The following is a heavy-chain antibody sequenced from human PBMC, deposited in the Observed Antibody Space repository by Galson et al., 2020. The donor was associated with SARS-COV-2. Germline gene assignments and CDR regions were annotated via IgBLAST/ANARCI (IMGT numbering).Heavy chain of an antibody. D-gene: IGHD3-22*01. Sequence: KTSETLSLTCTVSGGSISSGGYYWSWIRQHPGKGLEWIGYIYYSGSTYYNPSLKSRVTISVDTSKNQFSLKLSSVAAADTAVYYCARVRTTMIVVVITSDAFDIWGQGTMVTVSS. CDR3: ARVRTTMIVVVITSDAFDI. J-gene: IGHJ3*02. CDR2: IYYSGST. V-gene: IGHV4-31*03. CDR1: GGSISSGGYY.